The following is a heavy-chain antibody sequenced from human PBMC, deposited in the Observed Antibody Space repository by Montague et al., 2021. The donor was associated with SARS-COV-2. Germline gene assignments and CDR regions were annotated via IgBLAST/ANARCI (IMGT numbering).Heavy chain of an antibody. J-gene: IGHJ2*01. Sequence: SETLSLTCTVSGGSISNILFYWGWIRQSPGKGLEWIGNIYYGGSTXYNPSPKSRVTISVDTSKNQFSLNLISVTAADTATYYCARHVDPCGGSCRNWYFDLWGRGTLVTVSS. CDR2: IYYGGST. CDR1: GGSISNILFY. CDR3: ARHVDPCGGSCRNWYFDL. V-gene: IGHV4-39*01. D-gene: IGHD2-15*01.